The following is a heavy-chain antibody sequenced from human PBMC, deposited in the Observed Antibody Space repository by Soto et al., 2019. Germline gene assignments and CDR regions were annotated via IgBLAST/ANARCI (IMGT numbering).Heavy chain of an antibody. D-gene: IGHD3-10*01. CDR2: INHSGST. V-gene: IGHV4-34*01. CDR1: GGSFSGYY. CDR3: ARGGVTMVRGAITKHYYYYYGMDV. J-gene: IGHJ6*02. Sequence: SETLSLTCAVYGGSFSGYYWSWIRQPPGKGLEWIGEINHSGSTNYNPSLKSRVTISVDTSKNQFSLKLSSVTAADTAVYYCARGGVTMVRGAITKHYYYYYGMDVWRQGTTVTVSS.